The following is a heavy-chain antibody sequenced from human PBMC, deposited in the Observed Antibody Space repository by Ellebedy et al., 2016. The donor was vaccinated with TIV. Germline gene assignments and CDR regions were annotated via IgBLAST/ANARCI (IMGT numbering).Heavy chain of an antibody. V-gene: IGHV3-30*18. Sequence: PGGSLRLSCAASGFTFSSYGMHWVRQAPGKGLEWVAVISYDGSNKYYADSVKGRFTISRDNSKNTLYLQMNSLRAEDTAVYYCAKAQQGYYYGMDVWGQGTTVTVSS. CDR2: ISYDGSNK. J-gene: IGHJ6*02. CDR1: GFTFSSYG. CDR3: AKAQQGYYYGMDV. D-gene: IGHD2-2*01.